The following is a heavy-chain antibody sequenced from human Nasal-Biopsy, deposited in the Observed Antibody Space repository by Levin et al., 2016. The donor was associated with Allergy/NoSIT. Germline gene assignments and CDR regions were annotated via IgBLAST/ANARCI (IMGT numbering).Heavy chain of an antibody. J-gene: IGHJ6*02. CDR2: VSYDGNYK. CDR1: GFTFNNYA. V-gene: IGHV3-30*03. CDR3: ARSPAHNGDYIVGQSYYYFGMDV. Sequence: GGSLRLSCATSGFTFNNYAMHWVRRAPGRGLESVALVSYDGNYKYYSESVRGRFTVSRDTASKSLFLHMNNLRAEDTAVYYCARSPAHNGDYIVGQSYYYFGMDVWGQGTTVTVSS. D-gene: IGHD2-21*02.